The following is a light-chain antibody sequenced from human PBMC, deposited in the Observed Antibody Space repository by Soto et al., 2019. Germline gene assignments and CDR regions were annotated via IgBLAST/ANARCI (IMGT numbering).Light chain of an antibody. CDR1: QSLVNTNGVAF. J-gene: IGKJ5*01. Sequence: DVVMTQSPLSLPVSLGQPASISCRSSQSLVNTNGVAFLNWFHQRPGQSPRCLIYKVSNRDSGVPARFSGNRSGTHFTLKISRVEAQDVGRYYGIQGTHWTITFGQGTRLEIK. CDR2: KVS. CDR3: IQGTHWTIT. V-gene: IGKV2-30*01.